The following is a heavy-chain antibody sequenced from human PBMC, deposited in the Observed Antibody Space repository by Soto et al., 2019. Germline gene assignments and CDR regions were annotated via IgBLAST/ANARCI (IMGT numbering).Heavy chain of an antibody. V-gene: IGHV3-21*04. CDR1: GFTFSSYS. CDR2: ISSSSSYI. CDR3: AKESHNYYYDSSGQPGLFDY. D-gene: IGHD3-22*01. Sequence: GESLKISCAASGFTFSSYSMNWVRQAPGKGLEWVSSISSSSSYIYYADSVKGRFTISRDNSKNTLYLQMNSLRAEDTAVYYCAKESHNYYYDSSGQPGLFDYWGQGTLVTVSS. J-gene: IGHJ4*02.